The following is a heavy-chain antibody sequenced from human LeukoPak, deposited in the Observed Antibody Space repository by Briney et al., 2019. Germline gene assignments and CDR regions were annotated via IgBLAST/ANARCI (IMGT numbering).Heavy chain of an antibody. CDR2: INYSGST. CDR3: ARSGSGAFNWFDP. CDR1: GGSINNNY. Sequence: PSETLSLTCTVSGGSINNNYWSWIRQPPGKGLEWIGSINYSGSTDYKSSLKSRFTISVDASKTQFSLRLSSVTAADTAVYYCARSGSGAFNWFDPWGQGTLVTVSS. V-gene: IGHV4-59*01. D-gene: IGHD6-19*01. J-gene: IGHJ5*02.